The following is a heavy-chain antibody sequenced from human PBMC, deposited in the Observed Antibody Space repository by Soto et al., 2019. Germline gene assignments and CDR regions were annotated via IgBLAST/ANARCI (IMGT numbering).Heavy chain of an antibody. V-gene: IGHV3-9*01. CDR1: GFTFGDYA. D-gene: IGHD1-1*01. CDR2: INENSGSL. Sequence: GGSLRLSCAASGFTFGDYAMHWVRQAPGKGLEWISSINENSGSLDYADSVKGRFTISRDNAKNSLYLQMNSLRIEDTALYYCAEDAHWSLDFWGQGTLVTVSS. J-gene: IGHJ4*01. CDR3: AEDAHWSLDF.